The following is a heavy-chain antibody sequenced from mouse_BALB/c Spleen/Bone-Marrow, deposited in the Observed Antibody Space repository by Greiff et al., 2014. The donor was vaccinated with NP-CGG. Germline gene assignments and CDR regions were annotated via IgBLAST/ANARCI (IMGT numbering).Heavy chain of an antibody. CDR3: AAYYYGSSQFAY. Sequence: VQLQQSGAELVKPGASVKLSCTASGFNIKDTYMHWVKQRPEQGLEWIGRIDPANGNTKYDPKFQGKATITADTSSITAYLQLSSLTSEDTAVYYCAAYYYGSSQFAYWGQGTLVTVSA. V-gene: IGHV14-3*02. D-gene: IGHD1-1*01. CDR1: GFNIKDTY. CDR2: IDPANGNT. J-gene: IGHJ3*01.